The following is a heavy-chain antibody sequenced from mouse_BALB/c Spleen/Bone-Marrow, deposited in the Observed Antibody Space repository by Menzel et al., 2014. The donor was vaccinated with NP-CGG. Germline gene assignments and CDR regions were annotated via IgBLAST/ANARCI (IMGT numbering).Heavy chain of an antibody. CDR1: GFTFSDYY. D-gene: IGHD1-2*01. J-gene: IGHJ1*01. CDR3: ARVVTTATLYWYFDV. V-gene: IGHV5-4*02. Sequence: EVKLVESGGGLVEPGGSLKLSCAASGFTFSDYYMYWVRQTPEKRLEWVAAISDGGSYTYYPDSVKGRFTISRDNAKNNLYLQMSSLKSEDTAMYYCARVVTTATLYWYFDVWGAGTTVAVSS. CDR2: ISDGGSYT.